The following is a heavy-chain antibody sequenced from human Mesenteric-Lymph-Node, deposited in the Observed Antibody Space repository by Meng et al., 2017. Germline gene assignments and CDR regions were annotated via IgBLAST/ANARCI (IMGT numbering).Heavy chain of an antibody. CDR1: GYTFTSYA. CDR2: IIPIFGTA. J-gene: IGHJ4*02. V-gene: IGHV1-69*01. Sequence: QVQLVQSGSELKKPGASVKVSFKASGYTFTSYAMNWVRQAPGQGLEWMGGIIPIFGTANYAQKFQGRVTITADESTSTAYMELSSLRSEDTAVYYCASGGAEVDYWGQGTLVTVSS. CDR3: ASGGAEVDY. D-gene: IGHD4/OR15-4a*01.